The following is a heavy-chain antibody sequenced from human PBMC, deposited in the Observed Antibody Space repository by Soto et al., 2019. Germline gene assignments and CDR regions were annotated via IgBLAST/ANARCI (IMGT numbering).Heavy chain of an antibody. CDR2: IYHSGST. CDR3: ARQNRYCSSTSCPPGWFDP. V-gene: IGHV4-30-2*01. CDR1: GGSISSGGYS. Sequence: SETLSLTCAVSGGSISSGGYSWSWIRQPPGKGLEWIGYIYHSGSTYYNPSLKSRVTISVDRSKNQFSLKLSSVTAADTAVYYCARQNRYCSSTSCPPGWFDPWGQGTLVTVS. D-gene: IGHD2-2*01. J-gene: IGHJ5*02.